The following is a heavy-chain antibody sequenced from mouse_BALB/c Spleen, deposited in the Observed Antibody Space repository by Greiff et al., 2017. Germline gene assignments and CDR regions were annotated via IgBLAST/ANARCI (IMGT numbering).Heavy chain of an antibody. J-gene: IGHJ2*01. D-gene: IGHD1-1*01. CDR3: ARGDYYGSSYGGY. Sequence: EGKLVESGGGLVKPGGSLKLSCAASGFTFSSYAMSWVRQTPEKRLEWVASISSGGSTYYPDSVKGRFTISRDNARNILYLQMSSLRSEDTAMYYCARGDYYGSSYGGYWGQGTTLTVSS. V-gene: IGHV5-6-5*01. CDR2: ISSGGST. CDR1: GFTFSSYA.